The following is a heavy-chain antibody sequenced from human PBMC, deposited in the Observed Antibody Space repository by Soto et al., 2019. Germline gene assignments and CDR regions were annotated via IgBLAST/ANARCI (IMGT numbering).Heavy chain of an antibody. CDR2: IIPIHGTT. D-gene: IGHD3-16*01. CDR1: GGSLTSYP. V-gene: IGHV1-69*01. CDR3: ARGWGLVS. Sequence: QMVQSGAEVRKPGSSVKVSCKPSGGSLTSYPMAWVRQAPGQGFEWMGGIIPIHGTTEYAQKFQGRVTMTADESTNRATLELTGLTSEDTAVYYCARGWGLVSWGQGTLVTVSS. J-gene: IGHJ4*02.